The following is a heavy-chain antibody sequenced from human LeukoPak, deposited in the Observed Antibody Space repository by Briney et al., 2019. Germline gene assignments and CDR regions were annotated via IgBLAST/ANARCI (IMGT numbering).Heavy chain of an antibody. J-gene: IGHJ6*03. V-gene: IGHV4-34*01. CDR3: ARRCSGYPYYYYYYMDV. D-gene: IGHD3-22*01. CDR1: GGSFSGYY. CDR2: INHSGST. Sequence: LETLSLTCAVYGGSFSGYYWSWIRQPPGKGLEWIGEINHSGSTNYNPSLKSRVTISVDTSKNQFSLKLSSVTAADTAVYYCARRCSGYPYYYYYYMDVWGKGTTVTVSS.